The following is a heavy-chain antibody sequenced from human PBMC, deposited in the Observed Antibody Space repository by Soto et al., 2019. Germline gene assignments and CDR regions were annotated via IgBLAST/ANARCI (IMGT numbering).Heavy chain of an antibody. CDR2: IDWDDDK. CDR3: ARLGPRVLAPRCHSYDIDV. V-gene: IGHV2-70*12. Sequence: SGPTLVNPTQTLTLTCNLSGFSLSTSGVGVGWIRQPPGKALEWLARIDWDDDKYYSTSLRTRLTISKNTSKNQVVLTMTNMDPVDTATYYCARLGPRVLAPRCHSYDIDVWGQGTTVTVSS. CDR1: GFSLSTSGVG. J-gene: IGHJ6*02. D-gene: IGHD6-19*01.